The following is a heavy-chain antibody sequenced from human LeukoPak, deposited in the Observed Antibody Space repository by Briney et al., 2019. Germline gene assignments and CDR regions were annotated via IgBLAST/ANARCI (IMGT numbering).Heavy chain of an antibody. V-gene: IGHV1-69*13. D-gene: IGHD3-10*01. CDR3: ARDLTMVRGAKYRPYNWFDP. J-gene: IGHJ5*02. CDR1: RGTFNNYA. CDR2: IIPIFGTA. Sequence: ASVKVSCKTSRGTFNNYAISWVRQAPGQGLEWMGGIIPIFGTASYAQKFQGRVTITADESTSTAYMELSSLRSEDTAMYYCARDLTMVRGAKYRPYNWFDPWGQGTLVTVSS.